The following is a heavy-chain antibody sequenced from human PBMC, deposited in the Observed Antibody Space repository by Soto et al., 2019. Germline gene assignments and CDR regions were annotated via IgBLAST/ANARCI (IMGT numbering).Heavy chain of an antibody. CDR1: GFTFDDYA. J-gene: IGHJ6*03. CDR2: ISWNSGSI. V-gene: IGHV3-9*01. Sequence: VQLVESGGGLVQPGRSLRLSCAASGFTFDDYAMHWVRQAPGKGLEWVSGISWNSGSIGYADSVKGRFTNSRDNAKNSMYLQMNSLRAEDTALYYCAKDKTHIIFNYMDVWGKGTTVTVSS. D-gene: IGHD3-3*02. CDR3: AKDKTHIIFNYMDV.